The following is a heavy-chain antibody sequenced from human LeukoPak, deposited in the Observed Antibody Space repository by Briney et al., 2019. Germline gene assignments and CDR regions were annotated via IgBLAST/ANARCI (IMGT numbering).Heavy chain of an antibody. J-gene: IGHJ4*02. CDR2: ISSSGSTI. Sequence: GGSLRLSCAASGFTFSNYDMNWVRQAPGKGLEWISYISSSGSTIHYADSVKGRFTISRDNAKNSLYLQMNSLRAEDTAVYYCAPRGSGYSFSTWGQGTLVTVSS. D-gene: IGHD3-3*01. CDR1: GFTFSNYD. CDR3: APRGSGYSFST. V-gene: IGHV3-48*04.